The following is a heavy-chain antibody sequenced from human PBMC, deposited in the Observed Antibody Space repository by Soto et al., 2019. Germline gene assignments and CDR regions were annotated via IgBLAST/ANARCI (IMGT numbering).Heavy chain of an antibody. CDR2: TYSTGIT. CDR1: GGSVTSGGYY. Sequence: PSETLSLTCKVSGGSVTSGGYYWSWIRQHPLKGLEWIGYTYSTGITYYNLSLKGRGTISLDTYGSHFSLSLTSVTAADPAIYYCARGGGTWYWDNWLDPWRPGTRVTASS. J-gene: IGHJ5*02. CDR3: ARGGGTWYWDNWLDP. D-gene: IGHD6-13*01. V-gene: IGHV4-31*03.